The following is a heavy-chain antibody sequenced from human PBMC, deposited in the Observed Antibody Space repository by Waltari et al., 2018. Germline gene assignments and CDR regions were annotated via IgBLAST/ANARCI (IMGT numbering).Heavy chain of an antibody. CDR1: GFTFYPHA. J-gene: IGHJ3*01. Sequence: EGQLLESGGGSVQPGGSLRLSCAASGFTFYPHAMTWVRPAPGKGLEWVSTISDGDGSTYYTDSVKGRFSISRDDSHDTVYLLMNSLRAEDTAVYYCVKGGVSYFAFHAWGQGTMVSVSS. CDR2: ISDGDGST. CDR3: VKGGVSYFAFHA. V-gene: IGHV3-23*01. D-gene: IGHD1-26*01.